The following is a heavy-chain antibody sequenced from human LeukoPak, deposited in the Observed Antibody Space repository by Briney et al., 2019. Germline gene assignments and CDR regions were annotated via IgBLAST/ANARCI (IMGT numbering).Heavy chain of an antibody. V-gene: IGHV4-59*01. CDR3: ARDYAVAGTVFAFDI. CDR2: IYYSGST. D-gene: IGHD6-19*01. J-gene: IGHJ3*02. Sequence: PSETLSLTCTVSGGSISSYYWSWIRQPPGKGLEWIGYIYYSGSTNYNPSLKSRVTISVDTSKNQFSLKLSSVTAADTAVYYCARDYAVAGTVFAFDIWGQGTMVTVSS. CDR1: GGSISSYY.